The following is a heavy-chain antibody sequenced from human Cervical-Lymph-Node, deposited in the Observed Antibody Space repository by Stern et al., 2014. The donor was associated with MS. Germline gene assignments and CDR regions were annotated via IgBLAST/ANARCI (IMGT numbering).Heavy chain of an antibody. CDR3: ARRGHGYMGIDY. V-gene: IGHV5-51*03. D-gene: IGHD1-1*01. CDR1: GYRFTNNW. Sequence: EVHLVESGAEVRKPGESLRISCEVSGYRFTNNWIGWVRQVPGKGLEWMGIIYPGDSETRYSPSFQGQVTILVDKSNSITYLQWSSLKASDTAIYYCARRGHGYMGIDYWGQGTLVTVSS. CDR2: IYPGDSET. J-gene: IGHJ4*02.